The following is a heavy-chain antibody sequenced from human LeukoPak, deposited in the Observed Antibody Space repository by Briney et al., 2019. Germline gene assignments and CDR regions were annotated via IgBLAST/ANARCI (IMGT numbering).Heavy chain of an antibody. D-gene: IGHD3-22*01. CDR1: GGTFSSYA. V-gene: IGHV1-69*13. Sequence: SVKVSCKASGGTFSSYAISWVRQAPGQGLEWMGGTIPIFGTANYAQKFQGRVTITADESTSTAYMELSSLRSEDTAVYYCARDGYYDSRGSWFDPWGQGTLVTVSS. CDR2: TIPIFGTA. CDR3: ARDGYYDSRGSWFDP. J-gene: IGHJ5*02.